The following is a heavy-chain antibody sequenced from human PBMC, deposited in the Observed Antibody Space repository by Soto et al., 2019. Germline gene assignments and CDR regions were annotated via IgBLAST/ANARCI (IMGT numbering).Heavy chain of an antibody. CDR1: GGTFSSYA. J-gene: IGHJ4*02. CDR3: VRVVAIPGYPDN. V-gene: IGHV1-69*12. CDR2: IVPIVDTS. D-gene: IGHD6-25*01. Sequence: QVQLVQSGAEVRQPASSVKVSCKTSGGTFSSYAISWVRQAPGQGLEWMGGIVPIVDTSTYAQKFQGRVTITADESTITVYMELISLGYDDTAVYYCVRVVAIPGYPDNWCQGSLVTVSS.